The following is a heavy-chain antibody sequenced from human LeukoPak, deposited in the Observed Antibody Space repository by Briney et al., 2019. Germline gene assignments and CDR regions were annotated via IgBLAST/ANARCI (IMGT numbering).Heavy chain of an antibody. CDR3: ARDRLRYFDWGNAFDI. CDR1: GGSISSYY. Sequence: SETLSLTCTVSGGSISSYYWSWVRQPPGKGLEWIGYIYYSGSTNYNPSLNSRVTISVDTSKNQFSLKLSSVTAADTAVYYCARDRLRYFDWGNAFDIWGQGTMVTVSS. CDR2: IYYSGST. D-gene: IGHD3-9*01. V-gene: IGHV4-59*01. J-gene: IGHJ3*02.